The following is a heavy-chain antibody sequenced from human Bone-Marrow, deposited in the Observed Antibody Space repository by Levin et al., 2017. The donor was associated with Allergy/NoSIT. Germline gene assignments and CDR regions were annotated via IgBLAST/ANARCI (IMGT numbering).Heavy chain of an antibody. CDR2: ISGSGGNT. Sequence: GGSLRLSCAASGFIFSNYAMNWVRQAPGKGLEWVSQISGSGGNTHYADSVKGRFTFSRDNYKNTLYLQMNSLRAEDTAVYYCAGYDTSAYHSPFDYWGQGTLVTVSS. D-gene: IGHD3-22*01. CDR3: AGYDTSAYHSPFDY. CDR1: GFIFSNYA. J-gene: IGHJ4*02. V-gene: IGHV3-23*01.